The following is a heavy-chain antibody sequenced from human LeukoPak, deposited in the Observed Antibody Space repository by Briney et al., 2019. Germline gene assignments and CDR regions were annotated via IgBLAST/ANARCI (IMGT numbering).Heavy chain of an antibody. CDR2: ITGSHGRT. V-gene: IGHV3-23*01. J-gene: IGHJ5*02. CDR1: GFTFSSFA. CDR3: TKDPNGDYVGAFDP. Sequence: PGGSLRLSCEASGFTFSSFAMTWVRQAPGKGLEWVSSITGSHGRTYNTDSVKGRFTISRDNSQNTLYLQMNSLRAEDTAVYYCTKDPNGDYVGAFDPWGQGTLVTLSS. D-gene: IGHD4-17*01.